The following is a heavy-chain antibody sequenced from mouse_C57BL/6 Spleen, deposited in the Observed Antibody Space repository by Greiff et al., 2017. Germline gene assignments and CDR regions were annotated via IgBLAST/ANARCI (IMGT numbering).Heavy chain of an antibody. CDR1: GYTFTGYW. CDR3: AGCDCYYAGYFDY. V-gene: IGHV1-9*01. Sequence: VKLMESGAELMKPGASVKLSCKATGYTFTGYWIEWVKQRPGHGLEWIGEILPGSGSTNYNEKFKGKATFTADTSSSTAYMQLSSLTTEDSAIXYGAGCDCYYAGYFDYWGQGTTLTVSS. CDR2: ILPGSGST. D-gene: IGHD2-3*01. J-gene: IGHJ2*01.